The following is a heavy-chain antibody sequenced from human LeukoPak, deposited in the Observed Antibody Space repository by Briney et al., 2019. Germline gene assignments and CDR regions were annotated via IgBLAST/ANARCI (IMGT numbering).Heavy chain of an antibody. CDR2: INPNTGGT. J-gene: IGHJ4*02. D-gene: IGHD3-3*01. CDR3: ARRYDFWSGYPTAFDY. CDR1: GYTFTGYY. Sequence: ASVKVSCKSSGYTFTGYYIHWVRHAPGQGLDWMGFINPNTGGTSYAQKFQARVTMTRDTSISTAYMELSGLRSDDTAVYYCARRYDFWSGYPTAFDYWGQGTLVTVSS. V-gene: IGHV1-2*02.